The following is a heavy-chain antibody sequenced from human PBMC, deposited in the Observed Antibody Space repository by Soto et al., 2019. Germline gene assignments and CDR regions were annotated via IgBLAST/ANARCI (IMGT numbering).Heavy chain of an antibody. D-gene: IGHD2-2*01. CDR2: MYYSGST. V-gene: IGHV4-39*01. CDR1: GGSISSSSYY. Sequence: QLQLQESGPGLVKPSETLSLTCTVSGGSISSSSYYWGWIRQPPGKGLEWIGSMYYSGSTYYNPSRKRRVTISVDTSKNQFSLKLSSVTAADTAVYYCARHQLLFSGYLGLGSFDYWGQGTLVTVSS. J-gene: IGHJ4*02. CDR3: ARHQLLFSGYLGLGSFDY.